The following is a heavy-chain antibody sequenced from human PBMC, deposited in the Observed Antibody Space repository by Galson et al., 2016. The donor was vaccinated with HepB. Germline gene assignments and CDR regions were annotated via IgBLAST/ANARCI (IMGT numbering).Heavy chain of an antibody. J-gene: IGHJ4*02. CDR3: ATAYSSGWYFAY. D-gene: IGHD6-19*01. CDR2: ISSSGSTI. V-gene: IGHV3-48*02. CDR1: GFTFSTYS. Sequence: SLRLSCAVSGFTFSTYSMNWIRQAPGKGLEWVSYISSSGSTIYYADSVKGRFTISRDNAKHSLFLQMNSLRDEDTAVYYCATAYSSGWYFAYWGQGTLVTVSS.